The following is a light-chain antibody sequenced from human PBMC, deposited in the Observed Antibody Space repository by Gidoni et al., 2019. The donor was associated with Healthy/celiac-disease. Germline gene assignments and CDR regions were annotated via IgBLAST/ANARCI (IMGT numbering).Light chain of an antibody. CDR3: QQSYSTPRT. CDR1: QSISSY. CDR2: AAS. Sequence: DIQMTPSPSSLSASVGDRVTITCRASQSISSYLNWYQQKPGKAPKLLIYAASSLQSGVPSRFSGSGSGTDFTLTISSLQPDDFATYYCQQSYSTPRTFGQGTKLEIK. J-gene: IGKJ1*01. V-gene: IGKV1-39*01.